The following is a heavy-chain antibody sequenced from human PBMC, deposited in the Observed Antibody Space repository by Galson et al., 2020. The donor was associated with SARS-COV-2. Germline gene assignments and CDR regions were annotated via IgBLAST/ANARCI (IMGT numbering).Heavy chain of an antibody. D-gene: IGHD1-26*01. J-gene: IGHJ3*02. CDR3: ARAVSGWDLLQPLDI. Sequence: GESLKISCAASGVTVKNYVMHWVRQAPGKGLEWVAVVSNDGVTKYYADSLKGRFTISRDHSENTLYLQMNSLRAEDTAVYYCARAVSGWDLLQPLDIWGQGTMVTVSS. CDR1: GVTVKNYV. CDR2: VSNDGVTK. V-gene: IGHV3-30*03.